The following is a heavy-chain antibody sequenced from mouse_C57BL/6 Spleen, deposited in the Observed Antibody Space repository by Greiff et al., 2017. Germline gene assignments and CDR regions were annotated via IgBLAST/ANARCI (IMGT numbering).Heavy chain of an antibody. Sequence: EVQLQQSGPELVKPGASVKMSCKASGYTFTDYNMHWVKQSHGKSLEWIGYINPNNGGTSYNQKFKGKATLTGNKSSSTDYIELRSLTSEDSADYGCARCLGQGLYFDYWGQGTTLTVSS. CDR1: GYTFTDYN. J-gene: IGHJ2*01. CDR2: INPNNGGT. V-gene: IGHV1-22*01. CDR3: ARCLGQGLYFDY. D-gene: IGHD3-3*01.